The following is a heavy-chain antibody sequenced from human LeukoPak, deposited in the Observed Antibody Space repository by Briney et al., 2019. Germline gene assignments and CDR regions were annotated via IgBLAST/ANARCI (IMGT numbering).Heavy chain of an antibody. D-gene: IGHD3-3*01. CDR2: IYYSGST. Sequence: IPSETLSLTCTVSGGSISSYYWSWIRQPPGKGLEWIGYIYYSGSTNYNPSLKSRVTISVDTSKNQFSLKLSSVTAADTAAYYCARTDFWSAVGRGGWFDPWGQGTLVTVSS. J-gene: IGHJ5*02. CDR1: GGSISSYY. CDR3: ARTDFWSAVGRGGWFDP. V-gene: IGHV4-59*01.